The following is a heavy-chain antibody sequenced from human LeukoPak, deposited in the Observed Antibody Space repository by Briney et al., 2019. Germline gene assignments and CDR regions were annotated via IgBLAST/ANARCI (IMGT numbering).Heavy chain of an antibody. CDR3: AKGGVATMRDGYNYYYYYMEV. Sequence: PGGSLRLSCAASGFTFINYGMNWVRQAPGKGLEWVTLIQSDGSHKFYADSVKGRFTVSRDNAKNTLYLQMNSLRDEDTAVYYCAKGGVATMRDGYNYYYYYMEVWGRGTTVTVSS. V-gene: IGHV3-30*02. D-gene: IGHD5-24*01. CDR1: GFTFINYG. CDR2: IQSDGSHK. J-gene: IGHJ6*03.